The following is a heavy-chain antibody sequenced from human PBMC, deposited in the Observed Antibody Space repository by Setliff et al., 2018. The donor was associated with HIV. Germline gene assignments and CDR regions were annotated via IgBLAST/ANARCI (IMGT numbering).Heavy chain of an antibody. Sequence: SETLSLTCTVSGGSISSGAYYWTWIRQQPGNGLEWIGYIYHSGITYYNPSLKSRINISVDTSKNQFSLNLSSVTAADTAVYFCARASGDAYRHPRDYNYYYMDVWQRGYGHRLL. CDR2: IYHSGIT. J-gene: IGHJ6*03. D-gene: IGHD4-4*01. CDR1: GGSISSGAYY. CDR3: ARASGDAYRHPRDYNYYYMDV. V-gene: IGHV4-31*03.